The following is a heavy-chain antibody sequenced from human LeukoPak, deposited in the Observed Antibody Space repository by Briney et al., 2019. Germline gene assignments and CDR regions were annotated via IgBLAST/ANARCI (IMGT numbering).Heavy chain of an antibody. CDR2: IYYSGST. CDR1: GGSISSYY. Sequence: SETLSLTCTVSGGSISSYYWSWIRQPPGKGLEWIGYIYYSGSTNYNPSLKSRVTISVDTSKNQFSLKLSSVTAADTVVYYCARWGSVGNDYWGQGTLVTVSS. J-gene: IGHJ4*02. D-gene: IGHD1-26*01. V-gene: IGHV4-59*01. CDR3: ARWGSVGNDY.